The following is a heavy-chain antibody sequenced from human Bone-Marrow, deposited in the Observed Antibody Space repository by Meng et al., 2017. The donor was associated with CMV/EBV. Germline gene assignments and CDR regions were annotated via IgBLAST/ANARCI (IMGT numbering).Heavy chain of an antibody. CDR3: ARSRGSGTSTSSYYYYGVDV. J-gene: IGHJ6*02. Sequence: GSTLVYPAQTLTLTCTLSGLSPNTSGVGVDWIRQPPGKALEWLALIYWNDDKRYKSSLKSRLTITKDTAKNQVVLTMTNLDPVDTATYFCARSRGSGTSTSSYYYYGVDVWGQGTAVTVSS. V-gene: IGHV2-5*01. CDR2: IYWNDDK. D-gene: IGHD2-2*01. CDR1: GLSPNTSGVG.